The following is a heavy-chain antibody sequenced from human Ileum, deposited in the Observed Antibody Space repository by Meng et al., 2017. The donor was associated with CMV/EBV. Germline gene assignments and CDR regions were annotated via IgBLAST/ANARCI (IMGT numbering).Heavy chain of an antibody. CDR1: GFTFSSYA. Sequence: GGSLRLSCAASGFTFSSYAMHWVRQAPGKGLEWVAVISYDGSNKYYADSVKGRFTISRDNSKNTLYLQMNSLRAEDTAVCYCARGSYSSSRIDYWGQGILVTVSS. D-gene: IGHD6-13*01. J-gene: IGHJ4*02. V-gene: IGHV3-30*04. CDR2: ISYDGSNK. CDR3: ARGSYSSSRIDY.